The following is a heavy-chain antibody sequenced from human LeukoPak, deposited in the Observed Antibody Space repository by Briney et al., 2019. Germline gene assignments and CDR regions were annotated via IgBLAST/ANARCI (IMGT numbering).Heavy chain of an antibody. CDR3: ATLYGYFDY. V-gene: IGHV3-74*01. CDR2: ISNDGSST. D-gene: IGHD2-2*02. CDR1: GFTLSSYW. J-gene: IGHJ4*02. Sequence: PGGSLRLSCAVSGFTLSSYWMHWVRQTPGKGLVWVSRISNDGSSTNYADSVKGRFTISRDNAKNTLYLQMNSLRAEDTAVYYCATLYGYFDYWGQGTLVTVSS.